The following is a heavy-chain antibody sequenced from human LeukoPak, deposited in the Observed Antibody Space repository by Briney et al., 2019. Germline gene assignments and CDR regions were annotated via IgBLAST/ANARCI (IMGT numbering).Heavy chain of an antibody. CDR2: IYYGGNA. J-gene: IGHJ3*02. D-gene: IGHD6-13*01. V-gene: IGHV4-39*07. CDR1: GGAISGSDYY. Sequence: SETLSLTCIVSGGAISGSDYYWGWIRQPPGKGLEWIASIYYGGNAYYNPSLKSRATISVDTSENHFSLKLRSVTAADSAVYYCARGRGSNWYEGGDAVEIWGQGTMVTVSS. CDR3: ARGRGSNWYEGGDAVEI.